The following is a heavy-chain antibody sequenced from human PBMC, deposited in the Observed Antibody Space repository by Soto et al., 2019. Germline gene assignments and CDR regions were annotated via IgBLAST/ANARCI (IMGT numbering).Heavy chain of an antibody. CDR3: ATVIYDSSGYYRTNWFDP. Sequence: ASVKVSCKVSGYTLTELSMHWVRQAPGKGLEWMGGFDPEDGETIYAQKFQGRVTMTEDTSTDTAYMELSSLRSEDTAVYYFATVIYDSSGYYRTNWFDPWGQGTLVTVSS. V-gene: IGHV1-24*01. CDR1: GYTLTELS. J-gene: IGHJ5*02. D-gene: IGHD3-22*01. CDR2: FDPEDGET.